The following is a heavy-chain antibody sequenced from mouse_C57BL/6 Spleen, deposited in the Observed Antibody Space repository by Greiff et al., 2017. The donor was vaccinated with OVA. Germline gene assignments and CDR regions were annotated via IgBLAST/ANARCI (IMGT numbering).Heavy chain of an antibody. J-gene: IGHJ2*01. Sequence: EVKLVESAGGLVQPGSSMKLSCTASGFTFSDYYMAWVRQVPEKGLEWVANINYDGSSTYYLDSLKSRFIISRDNAKNILYLQMSSLKAEDTATYYCARGGGGSSYVDYWGQGTTLTVSS. CDR1: GFTFSDYY. CDR3: ARGGGGSSYVDY. V-gene: IGHV5-16*01. D-gene: IGHD1-1*01. CDR2: INYDGSST.